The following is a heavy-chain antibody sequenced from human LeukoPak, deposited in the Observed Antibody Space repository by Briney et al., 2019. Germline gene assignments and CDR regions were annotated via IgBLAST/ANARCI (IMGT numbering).Heavy chain of an antibody. CDR1: GGSINSYY. V-gene: IGHV4-59*08. J-gene: IGHJ4*02. CDR3: ARTGGYGYFDY. CDR2: IYYSGST. Sequence: SETLSLTCTVSGGSINSYYWSWIRQPPGQGLEWIGYIYYSGSTNYNPSLKSRVTISVDTSKNQFSLKLSSVTAADTAVYYCARTGGYGYFDYWGQGTLVTVSS. D-gene: IGHD5-18*01.